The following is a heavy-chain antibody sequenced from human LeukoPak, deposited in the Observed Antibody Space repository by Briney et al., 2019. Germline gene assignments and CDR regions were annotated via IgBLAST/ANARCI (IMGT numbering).Heavy chain of an antibody. J-gene: IGHJ6*02. Sequence: SSETLSLTCTVSGGSISSYYWSWIRQPPGKGLEWIGYIYYSGSTSYNPSLKSRVTISVDTSKNQFSLKLSSVTAADTAVYYCARDRVAAAGTHYYYYGMDVWGQGTTVTVSS. V-gene: IGHV4-59*01. D-gene: IGHD6-13*01. CDR3: ARDRVAAAGTHYYYYGMDV. CDR1: GGSISSYY. CDR2: IYYSGST.